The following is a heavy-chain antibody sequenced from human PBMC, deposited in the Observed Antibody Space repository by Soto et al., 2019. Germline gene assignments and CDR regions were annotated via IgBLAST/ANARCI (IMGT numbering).Heavy chain of an antibody. CDR3: ACDRYYYSSDL. V-gene: IGHV4-31*03. CDR2: IYYSGNT. J-gene: IGHJ4*02. D-gene: IGHD3-16*01. Sequence: SETLSLTCTVSGDSMSSGAYYWNWIHQHPGKGLEWIGYIYYSGNTYYNPSLKSRIVISVDTSKNQFSLNLGSVTAADTAIYYCACDRYYYSSDLWGQGTPVTVSS. CDR1: GDSMSSGAYY.